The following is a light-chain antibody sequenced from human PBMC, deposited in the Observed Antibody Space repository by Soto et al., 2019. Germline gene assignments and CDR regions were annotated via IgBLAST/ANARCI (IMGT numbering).Light chain of an antibody. J-gene: IGLJ1*01. CDR3: SSYTTSSIYV. Sequence: LTQPASVSGSPGQSITISCTGTSSDVGAYNYVSWYQQHPGKAPKLMIYAVSNRPSGVSSRFSGSKSGNTASLTFSGLQAEDEADYYCSSYTTSSIYVFGTGTKVTVL. V-gene: IGLV2-14*01. CDR2: AVS. CDR1: SSDVGAYNY.